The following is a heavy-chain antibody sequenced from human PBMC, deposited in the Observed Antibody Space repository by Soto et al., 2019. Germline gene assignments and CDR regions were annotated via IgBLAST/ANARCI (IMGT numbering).Heavy chain of an antibody. Sequence: QVQLVESGGGVVQPGRSLRLSCAASGFTFSSYGMHWVRQAPGKGLEWVAVIWYDGSNKYYADSVKGRFTISRDNSKNTLYLQMNSLRAEDTAVYYCARNPVAGTNYNWFDPWGQGTLVTVSS. CDR3: ARNPVAGTNYNWFDP. CDR2: IWYDGSNK. J-gene: IGHJ5*02. V-gene: IGHV3-33*01. CDR1: GFTFSSYG. D-gene: IGHD6-19*01.